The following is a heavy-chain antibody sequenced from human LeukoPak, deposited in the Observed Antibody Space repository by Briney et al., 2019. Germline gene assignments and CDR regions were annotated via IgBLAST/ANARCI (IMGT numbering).Heavy chain of an antibody. CDR2: INPNSGGT. D-gene: IGHD6-19*01. V-gene: IGHV1-2*02. CDR3: ARVLRAVAVRDLGY. Sequence: GASVKVPCKASGYTFTGYCMHRVRQAPGQGLEWMGWINPNSGGTNYAQKFQGRVTMTRDTSISTAYMELSRLRSDDTAVYYCARVLRAVAVRDLGYWGQGTLVTVSS. CDR1: GYTFTGYC. J-gene: IGHJ4*02.